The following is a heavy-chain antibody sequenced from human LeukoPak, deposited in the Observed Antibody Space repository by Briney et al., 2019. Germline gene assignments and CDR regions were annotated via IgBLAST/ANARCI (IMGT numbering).Heavy chain of an antibody. D-gene: IGHD3-22*01. Sequence: GGSLRLSCAASGFTFSDYYMSWIRQAPGKGLEWVSYISSSGSTIYYADSVKGRFTISRDNVKNSLYLQMNSLRAEDTAVYYCASGSPGHYDSSGPFDYWGQGTLVTVSS. CDR3: ASGSPGHYDSSGPFDY. CDR2: ISSSGSTI. V-gene: IGHV3-11*01. CDR1: GFTFSDYY. J-gene: IGHJ4*02.